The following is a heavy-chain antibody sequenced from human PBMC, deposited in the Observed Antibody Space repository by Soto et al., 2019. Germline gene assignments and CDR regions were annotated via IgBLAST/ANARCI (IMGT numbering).Heavy chain of an antibody. CDR1: GYTLTELS. J-gene: IGHJ3*02. CDR3: ATAWAQLVRGEDPPGEDDAFDI. CDR2: FDPEDGET. D-gene: IGHD6-13*01. V-gene: IGHV1-24*01. Sequence: ASVKVSCKVSGYTLTELSMHWVRQAPGKGLEWMGGFDPEDGETIYAQKFQGRVTMTEDTSTDTAYMELSSLRSEDTAVYYCATAWAQLVRGEDPPGEDDAFDIWGQGTMVTVSS.